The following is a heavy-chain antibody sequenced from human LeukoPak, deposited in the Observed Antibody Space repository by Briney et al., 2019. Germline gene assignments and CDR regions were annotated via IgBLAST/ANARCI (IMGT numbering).Heavy chain of an antibody. J-gene: IGHJ4*02. V-gene: IGHV1-2*02. Sequence: GASVKVSCKASGYTXTGYYMHWVRQAPGQGLEWMGWINPNSGGTNYAQKFQGRVTMTRDTSISTAYMELSRLRSDDTAVYYCARGLGGYYDSSGYYGYWGQGTLVTVSS. CDR2: INPNSGGT. D-gene: IGHD3-22*01. CDR3: ARGLGGYYDSSGYYGY. CDR1: GYTXTGYY.